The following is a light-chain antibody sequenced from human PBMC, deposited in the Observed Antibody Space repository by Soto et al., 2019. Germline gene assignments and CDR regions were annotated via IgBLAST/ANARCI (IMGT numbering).Light chain of an antibody. J-gene: IGLJ1*01. CDR1: SSNIGAGYE. CDR2: GNT. Sequence: QSLLTQPPSVSGAPGQRVTISCTGSSSNIGAGYEVHWFQQLPGTSPKLLIYGNTNRPSGVPDRFSGSKSDTSASLAITGLQPEDEADYYCQSYDSSLSVLYVFGTGTKSPS. CDR3: QSYDSSLSVLYV. V-gene: IGLV1-40*01.